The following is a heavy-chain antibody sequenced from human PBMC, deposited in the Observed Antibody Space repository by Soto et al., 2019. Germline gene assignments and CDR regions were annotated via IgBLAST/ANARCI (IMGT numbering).Heavy chain of an antibody. D-gene: IGHD4-17*01. CDR3: AHPRGYGVFDAYDI. J-gene: IGHJ3*02. V-gene: IGHV3-23*01. CDR1: GFTFTTYA. CDR2: ISAGGGTT. Sequence: GGSLRLSCAAPGFTFTTYAMSWVRQAPGKGLAWVSAISAGGGTTYYADSVKGRFTISRDNSMNALYLQINSLRIEDTAVYYCAHPRGYGVFDAYDIWGQGTMVTVSS.